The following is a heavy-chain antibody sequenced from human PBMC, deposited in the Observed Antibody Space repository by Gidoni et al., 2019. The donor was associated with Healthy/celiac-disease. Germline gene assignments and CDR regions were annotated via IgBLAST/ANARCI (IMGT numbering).Heavy chain of an antibody. CDR3: ARDFPIGYCSGGSCYRLSNGMDV. CDR1: GGSISSSSYY. J-gene: IGHJ6*02. D-gene: IGHD2-15*01. Sequence: QLQLQESGPGLVKPSETLSLTCTVSGGSISSSSYYWGWIRQPPGKGLEWIGSIYYSGSTYYNPSLKSRVTISVDTSKNQFSLKLSSVTAADTAVYYCARDFPIGYCSGGSCYRLSNGMDVWGQGTTVTVSS. V-gene: IGHV4-39*02. CDR2: IYYSGST.